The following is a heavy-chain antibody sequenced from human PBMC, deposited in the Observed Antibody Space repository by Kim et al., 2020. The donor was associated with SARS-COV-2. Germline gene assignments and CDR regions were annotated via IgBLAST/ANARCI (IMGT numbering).Heavy chain of an antibody. CDR2: IIPILVTG. D-gene: IGHD3-22*01. V-gene: IGHV1-69*13. Sequence: SVKVSCKSSGDTFSTYAFTWVRQAPGQGLEWMGGIIPILVTGVYAQKFQGRVTITADESTNMVYMEMTTLRSEDTAVYYCARDVGGYYDSSGLSATGAHWGQGTLVTVSS. J-gene: IGHJ4*02. CDR1: GDTFSTYA. CDR3: ARDVGGYYDSSGLSATGAH.